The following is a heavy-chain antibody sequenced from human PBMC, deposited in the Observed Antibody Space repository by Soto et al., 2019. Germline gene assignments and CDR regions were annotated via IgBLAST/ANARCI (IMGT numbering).Heavy chain of an antibody. J-gene: IGHJ4*02. CDR1: GFTFSNYW. V-gene: IGHV3-7*01. CDR3: AREPASVDY. Sequence: EVQLVESGGGLVQPGGSLILSCAASGFTFSNYWMSWVRQAPGKGLEWVANIKQDGSEKYYVDSVKGRFTISRDNAKNSLYLQMNSLRAEDTAVYYCAREPASVDYWGQGTLVTVSS. CDR2: IKQDGSEK.